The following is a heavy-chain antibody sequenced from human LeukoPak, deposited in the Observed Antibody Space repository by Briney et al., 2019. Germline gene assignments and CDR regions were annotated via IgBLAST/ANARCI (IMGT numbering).Heavy chain of an antibody. CDR3: ARITNTRRKYYGSGSYWYFQH. Sequence: SETLSLTCTVSGGSISSYYWSWIRQPPGKGLEWIGYIYYSGSTNYNPSLKSRVTISVDTSKNQFSLKLSSVTAADTAVYYCARITNTRRKYYGSGSYWYFQHWGQGTLVTVSS. V-gene: IGHV4-59*08. CDR1: GGSISSYY. CDR2: IYYSGST. D-gene: IGHD3-10*01. J-gene: IGHJ1*01.